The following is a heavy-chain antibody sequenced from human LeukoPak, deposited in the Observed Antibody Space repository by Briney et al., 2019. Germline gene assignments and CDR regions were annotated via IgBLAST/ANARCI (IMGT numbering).Heavy chain of an antibody. J-gene: IGHJ5*01. V-gene: IGHV4-38-2*01. CDR1: DYSITSGDY. CDR3: ARNMSTEGWFDS. Sequence: SETLPLTCVVSDYSITSGDYWAWIRQPPGKGLEWIGSIYNSVSTSRNPSLKSRVTMSVDPSKNQFSLNLRSVTAADTAVYYCARNMSTEGWFDSWGRGTLVTVSS. CDR2: IYNSVST. D-gene: IGHD5/OR15-5a*01.